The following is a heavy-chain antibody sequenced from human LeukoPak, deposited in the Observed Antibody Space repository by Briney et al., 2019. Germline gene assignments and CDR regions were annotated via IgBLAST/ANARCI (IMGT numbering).Heavy chain of an antibody. CDR3: ARVSAHAGIAVAASDY. D-gene: IGHD6-19*01. Sequence: GGSLRLSCAASGFTFSDYYMSWISQAPGKGLEWVSYISSSGSTIYYADSVKGRFTISRDNAKNSLYLQMNSLRAEDTAVYYCARVSAHAGIAVAASDYWGQGTLVTVSS. V-gene: IGHV3-11*04. CDR2: ISSSGSTI. J-gene: IGHJ4*02. CDR1: GFTFSDYY.